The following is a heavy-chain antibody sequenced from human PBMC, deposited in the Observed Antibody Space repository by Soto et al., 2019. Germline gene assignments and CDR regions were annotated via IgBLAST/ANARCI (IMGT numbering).Heavy chain of an antibody. CDR2: ISAYNGNT. D-gene: IGHD3-3*01. J-gene: IGHJ6*02. CDR3: ARDSITIFGVVIPNYYYYGMDV. Sequence: ASVKVSCKASGYTFTSYGISWVRQAPGQGLEWMGWISAYNGNTNYAQKLQGRVTMTTGTSPSTAYMELRSLRSDDTAVYYCARDSITIFGVVIPNYYYYGMDVWGQGTTVTVSS. V-gene: IGHV1-18*01. CDR1: GYTFTSYG.